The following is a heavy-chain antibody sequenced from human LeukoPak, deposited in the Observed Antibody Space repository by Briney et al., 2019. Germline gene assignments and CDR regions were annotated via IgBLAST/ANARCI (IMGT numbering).Heavy chain of an antibody. V-gene: IGHV1-18*01. CDR3: ARADSSGYPDY. CDR1: GYTFTSYG. CDR2: ISTYNGNT. D-gene: IGHD3-22*01. J-gene: IGHJ4*02. Sequence: GASVKVSCKASGYTFTSYGISWVRQAPGQGLEWMGWISTYNGNTNYAQKLQGRVTMTTDTSTSTAYMELSSLRSEDTAVYYCARADSSGYPDYWGQGTLVTVSS.